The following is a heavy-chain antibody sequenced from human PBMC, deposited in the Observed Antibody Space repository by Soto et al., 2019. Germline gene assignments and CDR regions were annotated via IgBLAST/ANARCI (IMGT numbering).Heavy chain of an antibody. D-gene: IGHD6-19*01. V-gene: IGHV3-23*01. CDR3: AKDAARTSGWYYFDY. J-gene: IGHJ4*02. Sequence: PGGSLRISCAPSVFSFSTYAMRWVRQDPGKGLECVSVMSNTGGNRYYADCVKGRFTISRDNSKNTLFLQMSSLRAEDTAVYYCAKDAARTSGWYYFDYWGQGSLVTGSS. CDR2: MSNTGGNR. CDR1: VFSFSTYA.